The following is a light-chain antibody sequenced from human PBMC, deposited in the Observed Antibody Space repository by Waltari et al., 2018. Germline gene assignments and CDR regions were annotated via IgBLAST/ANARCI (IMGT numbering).Light chain of an antibody. V-gene: IGKV2-28*01. Sequence: EIVMTQSPLSLPVTAGEPASISCRSSQSLLYSNGNNHLDWHLQKPGQSPQLLIYLGSNRAPGVPDRFSGSGSGTDFTLKISRVEAVDVGVYYCMQTLQTPLTFGGGTKVEI. J-gene: IGKJ4*01. CDR1: QSLLYSNGNNH. CDR3: MQTLQTPLT. CDR2: LGS.